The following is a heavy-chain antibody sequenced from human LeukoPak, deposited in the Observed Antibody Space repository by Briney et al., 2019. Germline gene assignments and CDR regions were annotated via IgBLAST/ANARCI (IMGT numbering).Heavy chain of an antibody. J-gene: IGHJ4*02. V-gene: IGHV4-34*01. D-gene: IGHD4-17*01. CDR3: TRQARTVPPTDY. CDR1: GGSLSGYY. Sequence: SETLSLTCAVSGGSLSGYYWGWIRQPPGKGLEWVGEISHSGITNYNASLKSRVTISLNKSANQFSLMLFSVTAADTAVYYCTRQARTVPPTDYCSQGTLVTASS. CDR2: ISHSGIT.